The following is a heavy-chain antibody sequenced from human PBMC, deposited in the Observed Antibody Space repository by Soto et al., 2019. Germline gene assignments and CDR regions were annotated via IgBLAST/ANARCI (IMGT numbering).Heavy chain of an antibody. Sequence: QVQLQESGPGLVKPSGTLSLTCAVSSGSISSSNWWSWVRQPPGKGLEWIGEIYHSGSTNYNPSLKSRVTISVDKSKNQFSLKLSSVTAAYTAVYYCARASLGYCSDGRCPYDYWGQGTLVTVSS. D-gene: IGHD2-15*01. CDR2: IYHSGST. CDR1: SGSISSSNW. CDR3: ARASLGYCSDGRCPYDY. J-gene: IGHJ4*02. V-gene: IGHV4-4*02.